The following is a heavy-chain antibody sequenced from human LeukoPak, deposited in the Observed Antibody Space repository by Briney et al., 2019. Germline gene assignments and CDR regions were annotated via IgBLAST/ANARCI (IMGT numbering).Heavy chain of an antibody. D-gene: IGHD2-15*01. V-gene: IGHV4-34*01. CDR1: GGSFSSYY. J-gene: IGHJ6*03. CDR3: ARAGYCSGGSCYEYYYYYMDV. CDR2: INHSGST. Sequence: PSETLSLTCAVYGGSFSSYYWNWIRQPPGKGLEWIGEINHSGSTNYNPSLKSRVTISVDTSKNQFSLKLSSVTAADTAVYYCARAGYCSGGSCYEYYYYYMDVWGKGTTVTVSS.